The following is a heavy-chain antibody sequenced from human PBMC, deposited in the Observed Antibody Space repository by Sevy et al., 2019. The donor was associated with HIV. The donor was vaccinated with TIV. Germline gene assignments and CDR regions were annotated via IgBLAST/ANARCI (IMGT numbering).Heavy chain of an antibody. Sequence: GGSLRLSCAASGFTFSSYAMSWVRQAPGKGLEWVSAISGSGGSTYYADSVKGRFTISRDNSKNTLYLQMNSLRAEDTAVYYCAKDRASHQSYDGSGSLWGIFDYWDQGTLVTVSS. CDR3: AKDRASHQSYDGSGSLWGIFDY. CDR1: GFTFSSYA. J-gene: IGHJ4*02. V-gene: IGHV3-23*01. D-gene: IGHD3-10*01. CDR2: ISGSGGST.